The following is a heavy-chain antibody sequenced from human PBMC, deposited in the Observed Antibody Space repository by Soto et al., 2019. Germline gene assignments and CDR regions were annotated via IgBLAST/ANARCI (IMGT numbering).Heavy chain of an antibody. Sequence: ASVKVSCKASGYTFTGYYMHWVRQASGQGLEWMGWINPNSGGTNYAQKFQGRVTMTRDTSISTAYMELSRLRSDDTAVYYCARDWDIEYSSQDAFDIWGQGTMVTVSS. D-gene: IGHD6-6*01. CDR3: ARDWDIEYSSQDAFDI. CDR1: GYTFTGYY. CDR2: INPNSGGT. V-gene: IGHV1-2*02. J-gene: IGHJ3*02.